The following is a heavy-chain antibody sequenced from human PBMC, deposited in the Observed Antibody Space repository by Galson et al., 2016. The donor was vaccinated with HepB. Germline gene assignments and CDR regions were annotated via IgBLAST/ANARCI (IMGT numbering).Heavy chain of an antibody. CDR1: GGSISSGGYY. Sequence: TLSLTCTVSGGSISSGGYYWNWIRQRPGKCLEWIGYISNSGSTHYNPSLKIRLTMSVDTSKNQFSLKLSSVTAADSAVYFCARVAAATLGYYSYYGLDVWGQGTTVTVSS. D-gene: IGHD2-15*01. CDR2: ISNSGST. V-gene: IGHV4-31*03. J-gene: IGHJ6*02. CDR3: ARVAAATLGYYSYYGLDV.